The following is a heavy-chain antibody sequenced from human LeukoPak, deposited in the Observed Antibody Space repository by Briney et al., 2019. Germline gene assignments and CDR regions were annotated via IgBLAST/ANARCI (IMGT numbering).Heavy chain of an antibody. CDR1: GGSISSYY. CDR3: ARDLELLSENAFDI. CDR2: IYTSGST. Sequence: SETLSLTCTVSGGSISSYYWSWIRQPAGKGLEWIGRIYTSGSTNYNPSLKSRVTMSVDTSKNQFSLKLSSVTAADTAEYYCARDLELLSENAFDIWGQGTMVTVSS. D-gene: IGHD1-26*01. V-gene: IGHV4-4*07. J-gene: IGHJ3*02.